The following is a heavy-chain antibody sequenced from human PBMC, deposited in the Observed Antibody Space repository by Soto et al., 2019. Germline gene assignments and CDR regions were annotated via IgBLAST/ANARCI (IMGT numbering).Heavy chain of an antibody. V-gene: IGHV3-7*04. D-gene: IGHD1-26*01. J-gene: IGHJ5*02. CDR3: ARGWGLDP. CDR1: GFTFNSYW. Sequence: EVQLVESGGGLVQPGGSLRPPCAAPGFTFNSYWMTWVRQAPGKGLEWVANIKQDGSEKYYVDSVKGRFTISRDNAKNSLYLQMNSLRAEDTAVYYCARGWGLDPWGQGTLVTVSS. CDR2: IKQDGSEK.